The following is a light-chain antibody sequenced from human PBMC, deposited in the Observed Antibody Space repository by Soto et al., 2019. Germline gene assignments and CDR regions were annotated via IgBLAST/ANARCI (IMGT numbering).Light chain of an antibody. CDR3: AAWDDSLKGWV. V-gene: IGLV1-44*01. CDR1: SSNIESNT. Sequence: QSVLTQPPSASGTPGQRVTIYCSGSSSNIESNTVNWYQQLPGTAPKLLIYSINQRPSGVPDRFSGSKSGTSASLAISGLQSEDEADYYCAAWDDSLKGWVFGGGTKVTVL. CDR2: SIN. J-gene: IGLJ3*02.